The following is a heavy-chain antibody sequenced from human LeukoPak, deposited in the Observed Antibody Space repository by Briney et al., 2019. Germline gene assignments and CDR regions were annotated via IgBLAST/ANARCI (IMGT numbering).Heavy chain of an antibody. J-gene: IGHJ3*02. D-gene: IGHD3-3*01. V-gene: IGHV4-59*01. CDR2: IYYSGST. CDR3: ARLSRSWSVSDAFDI. Sequence: SETLSLTCTVSGGSISSYYWSWIRQPPGKGLEWIGYIYYSGSTNYNPSLKSRLTISVDTSKNQFSLKLSSVTAADTAVYYCARLSRSWSVSDAFDIWGQGTMVTVSS. CDR1: GGSISSYY.